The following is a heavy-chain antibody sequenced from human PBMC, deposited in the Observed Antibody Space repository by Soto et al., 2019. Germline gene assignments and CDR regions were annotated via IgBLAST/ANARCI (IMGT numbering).Heavy chain of an antibody. J-gene: IGHJ6*02. Sequence: PGGSLRLSCAASGFTFSNAWMNWVRQAPGKGLEWVGRIKSKTDGGTTDYDAPVKGRFTISRDDSKNTLYLQMNSLKTEVTAVYYSTTVQTIFGVVIDPYYYYGMDVWGQGT. CDR3: TTVQTIFGVVIDPYYYYGMDV. V-gene: IGHV3-15*07. D-gene: IGHD3-3*01. CDR2: IKSKTDGGTT. CDR1: GFTFSNAW.